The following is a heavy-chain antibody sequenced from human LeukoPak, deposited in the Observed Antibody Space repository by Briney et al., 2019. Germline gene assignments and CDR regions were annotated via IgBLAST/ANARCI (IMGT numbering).Heavy chain of an antibody. Sequence: PSETLSLTCTVSGYSISSGYFWGWIRQPPGKGLEWIGTIYYSGSTYYNPSLESRVTISVDTSKNQFSLKLSSVTAADTAVYYCATSGWYLLPGVYWGQGTLVTVSS. D-gene: IGHD6-19*01. CDR2: IYYSGST. J-gene: IGHJ4*02. CDR3: ATSGWYLLPGVY. V-gene: IGHV4-38-2*02. CDR1: GYSISSGYF.